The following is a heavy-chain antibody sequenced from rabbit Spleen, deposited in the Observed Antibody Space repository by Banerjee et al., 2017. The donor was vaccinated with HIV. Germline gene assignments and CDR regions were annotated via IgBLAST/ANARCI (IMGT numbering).Heavy chain of an antibody. D-gene: IGHD1-1*01. CDR3: ARDSGRTAYYMDRMNL. Sequence: QSLEESGGGLVKPGASLTLTCKASGFSFNSGYDMCWVRQAPGKGLEWIACIYAGSSDSTYSATWAKGRFTLSKTSSTTVTLQMTSLTAADTATYFCARDSGRTAYYMDRMNLWGPGTLVTVS. J-gene: IGHJ4*01. CDR1: GFSFNSGYD. CDR2: IYAGSSDST. V-gene: IGHV1S40*01.